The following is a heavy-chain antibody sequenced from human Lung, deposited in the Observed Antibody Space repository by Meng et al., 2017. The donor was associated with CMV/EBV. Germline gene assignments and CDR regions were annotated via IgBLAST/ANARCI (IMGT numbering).Heavy chain of an antibody. CDR2: ITTDSRYI. V-gene: IGHV3-21*04. CDR1: GFTFNSYS. J-gene: IGHJ4*02. Sequence: SCAASGFTFNSYSMNWVRQAPGKGLEWISSITTDSRYIYYAASVKGRFTISRDNTKDSLYLQMDGLGADDTAVYFCARHRYFFDTWGQGMPVTVSS. D-gene: IGHD3-9*01. CDR3: ARHRYFFDT.